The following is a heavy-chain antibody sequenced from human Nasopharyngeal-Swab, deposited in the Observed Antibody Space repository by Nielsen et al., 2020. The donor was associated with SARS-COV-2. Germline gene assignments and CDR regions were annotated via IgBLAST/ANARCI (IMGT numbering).Heavy chain of an antibody. D-gene: IGHD3-3*01. J-gene: IGHJ4*02. Sequence: ASVKVSCKASGYTFANYGIAWVRQAPGQGPEWMGWISGKNGNKNYAQKLQGRVTMTTDTSTSTAYMELRSLRSDDTAVYYCARILAEDFWSGYYVFDYWGQGTLVTVSS. CDR1: GYTFANYG. CDR2: ISGKNGNK. V-gene: IGHV1-18*01. CDR3: ARILAEDFWSGYYVFDY.